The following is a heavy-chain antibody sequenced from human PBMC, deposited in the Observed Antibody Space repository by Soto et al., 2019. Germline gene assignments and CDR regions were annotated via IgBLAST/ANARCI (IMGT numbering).Heavy chain of an antibody. V-gene: IGHV1-69*06. CDR2: IIPIFGTA. CDR1: GGTFSSYA. J-gene: IGHJ5*02. CDR3: ARGNYCGGDCYSRDNWFDP. Sequence: EASVKVSCKASGGTFSSYAISWVRQAPGQGLEWMGGIIPIFGTANYAQKFQGRVTITADKSTSTAYMELSSLRSEDTAVYYCARGNYCGGDCYSRDNWFDPWGQGTLVTAPQ. D-gene: IGHD2-21*02.